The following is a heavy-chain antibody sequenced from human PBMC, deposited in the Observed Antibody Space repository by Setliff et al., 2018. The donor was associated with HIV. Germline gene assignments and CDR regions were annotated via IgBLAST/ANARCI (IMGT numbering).Heavy chain of an antibody. J-gene: IGHJ4*02. D-gene: IGHD2-15*01. CDR3: AKDIGTTHLYYFDS. V-gene: IGHV1-8*02. CDR2: MNPNSGNT. CDR1: GYTFTNYD. Sequence: ASVKVSCKASGYTFTNYDINWVRQATGQGLEWMGWMNPNSGNTGYAQKFQGRVSMTRDTSIGTAYMQLSGLRSEDTAVYYCAKDIGTTHLYYFDSWGQGTLVTVSS.